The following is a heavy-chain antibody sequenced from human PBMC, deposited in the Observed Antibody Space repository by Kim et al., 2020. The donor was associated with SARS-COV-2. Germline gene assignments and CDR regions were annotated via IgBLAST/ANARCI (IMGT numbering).Heavy chain of an antibody. V-gene: IGHV3-48*03. CDR1: GFTFSSSE. CDR3: ARERRESLEI. CDR2: IRSSGSTI. Sequence: GGSLRLSCAASGFTFSSSEMNWVRQAPGKGLEWVSYIRSSGSTIYYGGSVKGRFTISRDNAKNSLYLQMNSLRAEDTALYYCARERRESLEIWGQGTMVTISS. J-gene: IGHJ3*02.